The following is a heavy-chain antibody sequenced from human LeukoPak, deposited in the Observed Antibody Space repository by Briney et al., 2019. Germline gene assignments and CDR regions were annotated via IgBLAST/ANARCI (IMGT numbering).Heavy chain of an antibody. Sequence: WETLSLTCAVYGWSFSAYYCSWIRQAPGKGLEWIGAINRSGSTNYNPSLKSRFTISVDTSKNKFFLKLSSVTAADAAVYYCARIAAAGMVVPCFDYWGQGTMVTVSS. J-gene: IGHJ4*02. D-gene: IGHD6-13*01. CDR2: INRSGST. V-gene: IGHV4-34*01. CDR1: GWSFSAYY. CDR3: ARIAAAGMVVPCFDY.